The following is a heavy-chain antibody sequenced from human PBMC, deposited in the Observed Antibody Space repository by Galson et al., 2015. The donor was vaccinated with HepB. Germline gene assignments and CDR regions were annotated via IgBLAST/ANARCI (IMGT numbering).Heavy chain of an antibody. V-gene: IGHV3-23*01. Sequence: SLRLSCAASGFTFSSYAMSWVRQAPGKGLEWVSAISGSGGSTYYADSVKGRFTTSRDNSKNTLYLQMNSLRAEDTAVYYCAKERAAAGTSDYWGQGTLVTVSS. D-gene: IGHD6-13*01. CDR2: ISGSGGST. CDR3: AKERAAAGTSDY. CDR1: GFTFSSYA. J-gene: IGHJ4*02.